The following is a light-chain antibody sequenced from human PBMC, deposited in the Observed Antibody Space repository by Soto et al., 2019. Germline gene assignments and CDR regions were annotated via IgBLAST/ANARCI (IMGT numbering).Light chain of an antibody. CDR2: GAS. V-gene: IGKV3-20*01. CDR1: QTVSGSH. CDR3: QQYGGAPPEYP. J-gene: IGKJ2*01. Sequence: IVLTQSPGTLSLSPGERATLSCRARQTVSGSHLAWYQQKPGQAPRLIIYGASTRPTGIPDRFSGSGSGTDFALPITRLEPEDFAGYYCQQYGGAPPEYPFGQGTKLEIK.